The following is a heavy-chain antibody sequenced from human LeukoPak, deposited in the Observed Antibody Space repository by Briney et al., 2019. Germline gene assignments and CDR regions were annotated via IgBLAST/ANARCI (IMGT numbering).Heavy chain of an antibody. D-gene: IGHD6-13*01. J-gene: IGHJ4*02. V-gene: IGHV3-53*01. CDR2: IYSGGST. CDR1: GFTVSSNY. Sequence: GGSLRLSCAASGFTVSSNYMSWVRQAPGKGLAWVSVIYSGGSTYYADSVKGGFTISRDNYKSTLYLQMNSLRADDTAVYYSASRGSSWWDSRDYWGQGTLVTGSS. CDR3: ASRGSSWWDSRDY.